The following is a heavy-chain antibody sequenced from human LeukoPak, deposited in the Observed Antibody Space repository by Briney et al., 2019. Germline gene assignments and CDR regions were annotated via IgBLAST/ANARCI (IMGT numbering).Heavy chain of an antibody. D-gene: IGHD2-15*01. Sequence: GGSLRLSCAATGFTFSSYGMSWVRQAPGKGLEWVSTISGGGDSTYYADSVKGRFTISRDNSKNTLFLQMNSLRAEDTAIYYCAKNGDRGAYCSGGSCYPYYYYYMDVWGKGTTVTISS. J-gene: IGHJ6*03. CDR1: GFTFSSYG. CDR2: ISGGGDST. CDR3: AKNGDRGAYCSGGSCYPYYYYYMDV. V-gene: IGHV3-23*01.